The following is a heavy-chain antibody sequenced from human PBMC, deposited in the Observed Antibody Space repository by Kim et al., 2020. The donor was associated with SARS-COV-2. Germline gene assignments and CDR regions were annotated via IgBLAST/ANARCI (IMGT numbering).Heavy chain of an antibody. CDR3: ARLELEAYDSSGDDAFDI. D-gene: IGHD3-22*01. V-gene: IGHV1-69*02. Sequence: QGRVTITADKSTSTAYMELSSLRSEDTAVYYCARLELEAYDSSGDDAFDIWGQGTMVTVSS. J-gene: IGHJ3*02.